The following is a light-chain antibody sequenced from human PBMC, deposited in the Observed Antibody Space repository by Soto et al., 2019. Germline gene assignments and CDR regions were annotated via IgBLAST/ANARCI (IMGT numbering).Light chain of an antibody. CDR3: QQRSNWPST. CDR2: GVS. CDR1: QIFSSTS. Sequence: EVVLTQSPGTLSLSPGERATLSCRASQIFSSTSLAWYQQKPGQAPRLLMYGVSSRATGIPDRFTGSGSGTDFTLTISSLEPEDFAVYYCQQRSNWPSTFGQGTRLEIK. J-gene: IGKJ5*01. V-gene: IGKV3D-20*02.